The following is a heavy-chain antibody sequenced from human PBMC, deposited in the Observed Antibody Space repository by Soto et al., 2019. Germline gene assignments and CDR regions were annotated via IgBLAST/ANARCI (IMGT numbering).Heavy chain of an antibody. CDR1: GYTLTSYD. V-gene: IGHV1-8*01. CDR3: ARGDTYYYDSSGYPPYYYYGMDV. J-gene: IGHJ6*02. Sequence: ASVKVSCKASGYTLTSYDINWVRQATGQGLEWMGWMNPNSGNTGYAQKFQGRVTMTRNTSISTAYMELSSLRSEDTAVYYCARGDTYYYDSSGYPPYYYYGMDVWG. D-gene: IGHD3-22*01. CDR2: MNPNSGNT.